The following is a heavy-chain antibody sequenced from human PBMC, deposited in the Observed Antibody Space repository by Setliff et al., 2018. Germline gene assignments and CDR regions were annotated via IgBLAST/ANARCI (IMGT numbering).Heavy chain of an antibody. V-gene: IGHV3-30*02. Sequence: HPGGSLRLSCAASVSTFRDFGMHWVRQAPGKGLQWVAFIRFDESNKFYLESVRGRFSISRDNSKNTVYLQMNSLRVEDTAAYHCAKEGMRYWGSPGYMDVWGKGTTVTVSS. CDR2: IRFDESNK. D-gene: IGHD7-27*01. CDR3: AKEGMRYWGSPGYMDV. J-gene: IGHJ6*03. CDR1: VSTFRDFG.